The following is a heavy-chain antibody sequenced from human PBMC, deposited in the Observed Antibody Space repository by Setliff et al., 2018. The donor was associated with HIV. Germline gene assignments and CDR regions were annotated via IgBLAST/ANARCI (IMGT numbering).Heavy chain of an antibody. CDR3: ARVRTSYNFWVGDVFDP. D-gene: IGHD1-1*01. V-gene: IGHV7-4-1*02. CDR1: GGTFSSYP. CDR2: INTNTGYP. J-gene: IGHJ5*02. Sequence: GASVKVSCKASGGTFSSYPISWVRQAPGQGLEWMGWINTNTGYPTYAQAFRGRFVFSLDTSVSTAYLEISSLEAEDTAVYFCARVRTSYNFWVGDVFDPWGQGTLVTVSS.